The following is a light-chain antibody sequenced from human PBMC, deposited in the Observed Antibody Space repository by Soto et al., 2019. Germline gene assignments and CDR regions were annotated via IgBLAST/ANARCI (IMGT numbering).Light chain of an antibody. V-gene: IGKV3-20*01. CDR2: GSS. J-gene: IGKJ2*01. Sequence: EVVLTQSPGTLSLSPGERATLSCRASQSVSNKYLAWYQQKPGQGPRLLIFGSSDRATGIPDRFSGSGSGTDFTLTISRLEPEDLAVYYCQQYGSSPPYTFGQGTKLEIK. CDR1: QSVSNKY. CDR3: QQYGSSPPYT.